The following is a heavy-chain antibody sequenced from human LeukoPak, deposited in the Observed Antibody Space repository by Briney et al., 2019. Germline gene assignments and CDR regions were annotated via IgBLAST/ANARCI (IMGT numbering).Heavy chain of an antibody. V-gene: IGHV1-18*01. D-gene: IGHD3-22*01. CDR2: ISAYNGNT. Sequence: ASVKVSCKVSGYTFTSYGISWVRQAPGQGLEWMGWISAYNGNTNYAQKLQGRVTMTTDTSTSTAYMELRSLRSDDTAVYYCARAYYYDSSGYFLNWFDPWGQGTLVTVSS. J-gene: IGHJ5*02. CDR3: ARAYYYDSSGYFLNWFDP. CDR1: GYTFTSYG.